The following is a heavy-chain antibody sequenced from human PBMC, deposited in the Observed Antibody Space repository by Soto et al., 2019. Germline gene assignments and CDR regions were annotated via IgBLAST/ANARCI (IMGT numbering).Heavy chain of an antibody. CDR2: IYYSGST. Sequence: ETLSLTCTVSGGSISSYYWSWIRQPPGKGLEWIGYIYYSGSTNYNPSLKSRVTISVDTSKNQFSLKLSSVTAADTAVYYCASGSGSYYNGDYYYMDVWGKGTTVTVSS. J-gene: IGHJ6*03. V-gene: IGHV4-59*01. CDR3: ASGSGSYYNGDYYYMDV. D-gene: IGHD3-10*01. CDR1: GGSISSYY.